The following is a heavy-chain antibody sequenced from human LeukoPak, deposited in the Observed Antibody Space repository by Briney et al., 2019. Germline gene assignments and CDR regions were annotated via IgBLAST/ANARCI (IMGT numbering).Heavy chain of an antibody. CDR2: ISICGST. D-gene: IGHD6-13*01. V-gene: IGHV4-59*01. CDR1: GGSICSYY. Sequence: FETLSLTRTLSGGSICSYYWTWIRQPPGPRLEGIRDISICGSTSYNPSLKSRVTISVDTSKHQFSLHLTSVTAADTAVYYCARGYSRSWYQAVVYIWLDPWGQGTLVPVSS. J-gene: IGHJ5*02. CDR3: ARGYSRSWYQAVVYIWLDP.